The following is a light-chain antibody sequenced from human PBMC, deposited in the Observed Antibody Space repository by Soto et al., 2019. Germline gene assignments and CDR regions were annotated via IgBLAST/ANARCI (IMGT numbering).Light chain of an antibody. J-gene: IGKJ2*01. CDR1: QSITPW. CDR2: KTS. V-gene: IGKV1-5*03. CDR3: QQYYRLSA. Sequence: DLQMTQSPPILSASVGETVTITCRASQSITPWLAWYQQKPGKAPRLLIYKTSDLENGAPSRFSGSGSGTEFTLTINGLQPDDFATYYCQQYYRLSAFGPGTKVE.